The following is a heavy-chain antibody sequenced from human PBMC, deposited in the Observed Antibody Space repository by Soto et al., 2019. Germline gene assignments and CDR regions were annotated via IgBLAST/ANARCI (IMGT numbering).Heavy chain of an antibody. CDR1: GDTFTNYY. J-gene: IGHJ4*02. V-gene: IGHV1-46*01. CDR2: VNPSGGHT. Sequence: QVQLMQSGAEVKKPGASVKVSCKASGDTFTNYYIHWVRQAPGQGLEWMGTVNPSGGHTTYAQHFLGRVTMTRDTSNSNRYMEVTIWTSDETAVYYCARGGHVVVVTAALDYWGQGTLVTVSS. CDR3: ARGGHVVVVTAALDY. D-gene: IGHD2-21*02.